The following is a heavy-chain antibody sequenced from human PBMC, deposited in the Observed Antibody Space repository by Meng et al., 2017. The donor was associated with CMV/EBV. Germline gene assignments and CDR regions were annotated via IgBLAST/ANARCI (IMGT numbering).Heavy chain of an antibody. Sequence: GGSLRLSCAASGFTFSDHYMDWVRQAPGKGLEWVSVIYSGGSTYYADSVKGRFTISRDNSKNTLYLQMNSLRPEDTAVYYCASTARNYYYYGMDVWGQGTTVTVSS. CDR2: IYSGGST. CDR1: GFTFSDHY. D-gene: IGHD2-21*02. J-gene: IGHJ6*02. CDR3: ASTARNYYYYGMDV. V-gene: IGHV3-66*02.